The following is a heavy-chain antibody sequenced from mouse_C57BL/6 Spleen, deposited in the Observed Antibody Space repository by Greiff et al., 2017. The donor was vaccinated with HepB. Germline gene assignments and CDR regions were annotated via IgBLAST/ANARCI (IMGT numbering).Heavy chain of an antibody. CDR1: GYTFTSYW. J-gene: IGHJ2*01. V-gene: IGHV1-64*01. Sequence: VQLQQSGAELVKPGASVKLSCKASGYTFTSYWMHWVKQRPGQGLEWIGMIHPNSGSTNYNEKFKSKATLTVDKSSSTAYMQLSSLTSEDSAVYYCAREEGLGPFDYWGQGTTLTVSS. CDR3: AREEGLGPFDY. CDR2: IHPNSGST. D-gene: IGHD4-1*01.